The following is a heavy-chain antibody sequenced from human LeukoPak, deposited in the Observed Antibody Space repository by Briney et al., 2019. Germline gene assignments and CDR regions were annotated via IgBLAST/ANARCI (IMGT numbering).Heavy chain of an antibody. CDR2: INPNSGVT. CDR3: ARDRLGKVGATDY. D-gene: IGHD1-26*01. V-gene: IGHV1-2*02. J-gene: IGHJ4*02. Sequence: GASVKVSCKASRYTFTGYYMHWVRQAPGQGLEWMGWINPNSGVTDYAQKLQGRVTMTTDTSTSTAYMELRSLRSDDTAVYYCARDRLGKVGATDYWGQGTLVTVSS. CDR1: RYTFTGYY.